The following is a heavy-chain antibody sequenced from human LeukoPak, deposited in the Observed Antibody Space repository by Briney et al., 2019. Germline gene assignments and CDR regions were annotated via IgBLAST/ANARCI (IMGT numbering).Heavy chain of an antibody. Sequence: ASVKVSCKASGGTFSSYAISWVRQAPGQGLEWMGGIIPIFGTANYAQKFQGRVTITADESTSTAYMELSSLRSEDTAVYYCASGANSYGSPLDGMDVWGQGTTVTVSS. D-gene: IGHD5-18*01. CDR2: IIPIFGTA. J-gene: IGHJ6*02. V-gene: IGHV1-69*13. CDR3: ASGANSYGSPLDGMDV. CDR1: GGTFSSYA.